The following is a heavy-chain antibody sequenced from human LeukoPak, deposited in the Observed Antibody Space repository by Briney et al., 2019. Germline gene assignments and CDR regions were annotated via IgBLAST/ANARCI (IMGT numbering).Heavy chain of an antibody. CDR2: IYYTGST. CDR3: ARPGVGSGRYGAFDI. J-gene: IGHJ3*02. CDR1: GGSISRYY. V-gene: IGHV4-59*08. D-gene: IGHD5-18*01. Sequence: KASETLSLTCTVSGGSISRYYWSWIRQPPGKGLEWIGFIYYTGSTNYNPSLQSRVTISLDASKNQFSLRLSSVTAADTAVYYCARPGVGSGRYGAFDIWGQGTMVAVSS.